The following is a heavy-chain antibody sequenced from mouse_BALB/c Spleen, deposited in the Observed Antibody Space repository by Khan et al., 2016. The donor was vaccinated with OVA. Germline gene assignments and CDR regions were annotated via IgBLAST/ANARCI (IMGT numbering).Heavy chain of an antibody. V-gene: IGHV1-54*01. J-gene: IGHJ3*01. CDR2: INPGSGDT. D-gene: IGHD1-2*01. Sequence: QVQLQQSGAELVRPGTSLKVSCKASGYAFTDYLIEWLKQRPGQGLEWIGLINPGSGDTKYNEKFKAKATLTADKSSRTAYMQISSLTSDDSAVYCCARSGYGYGAYWGQGTRVTVS. CDR3: ARSGYGYGAY. CDR1: GYAFTDYL.